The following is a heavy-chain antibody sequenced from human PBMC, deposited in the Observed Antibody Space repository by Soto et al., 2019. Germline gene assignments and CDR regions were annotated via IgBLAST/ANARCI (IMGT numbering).Heavy chain of an antibody. J-gene: IGHJ6*02. Sequence: GASVKVSCKASGGTFSSYAISWVRQAPGQGLEWMGGIIPIFGTANYAQKFKGRVTITADKSTSTAYMELSSLRSEDTAVYYWASTIAVADTFYYYYGMDVWGQGTTVTVSS. CDR3: ASTIAVADTFYYYYGMDV. CDR1: GGTFSSYA. D-gene: IGHD6-19*01. V-gene: IGHV1-69*06. CDR2: IIPIFGTA.